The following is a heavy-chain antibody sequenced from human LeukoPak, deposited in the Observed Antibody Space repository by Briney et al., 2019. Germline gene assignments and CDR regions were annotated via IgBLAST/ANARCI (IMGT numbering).Heavy chain of an antibody. CDR1: GGSISSYY. Sequence: PSETLSLTCTVSGGSISSYYWSWIRQPPGKGLEWIGEINHSGSTNYNPSLKSRVTISVDTSKNQFSLKLSSVTAADTAVYYCASRRSTYYYYYYMDVWGKGTTVTISS. J-gene: IGHJ6*03. V-gene: IGHV4-34*01. D-gene: IGHD5/OR15-5a*01. CDR2: INHSGST. CDR3: ASRRSTYYYYYYMDV.